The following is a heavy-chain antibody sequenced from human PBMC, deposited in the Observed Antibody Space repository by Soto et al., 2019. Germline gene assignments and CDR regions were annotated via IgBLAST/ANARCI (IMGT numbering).Heavy chain of an antibody. Sequence: SETLSLTCTVSGGSITTYYWTWIRQPPGKGLEWIGYIYYSGSTYYKPSLKSRVTISADTSKNQFSLKLTSVTAADTAVYYCARSGGGSGWLGGQGTLVTVSS. CDR2: IYYSGST. CDR3: ARSGGGSGWL. CDR1: GGSITTYY. D-gene: IGHD6-19*01. J-gene: IGHJ4*02. V-gene: IGHV4-59*01.